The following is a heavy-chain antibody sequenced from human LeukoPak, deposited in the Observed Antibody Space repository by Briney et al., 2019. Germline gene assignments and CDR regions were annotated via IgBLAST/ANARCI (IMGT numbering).Heavy chain of an antibody. D-gene: IGHD7-27*01. J-gene: IGHJ3*02. CDR2: ISSSSYI. V-gene: IGHV3-21*01. Sequence: GGSLRLSCAASGFTFSSYSMNWVRQAPGKGPEWVSSISSSSYIYYADSVKGRFTISRDNAKNSLYLQMNSLRAEDTAVYYCARDHEAWGTFDIWGQGTMVTVSS. CDR1: GFTFSSYS. CDR3: ARDHEAWGTFDI.